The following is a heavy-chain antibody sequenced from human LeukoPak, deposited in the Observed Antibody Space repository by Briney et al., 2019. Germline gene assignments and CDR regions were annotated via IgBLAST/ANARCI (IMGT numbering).Heavy chain of an antibody. CDR2: IKQDGSEK. J-gene: IGHJ5*02. CDR1: GFTFSSYW. D-gene: IGHD3-10*01. V-gene: IGHV3-7*01. Sequence: PGGSLRLSCAASGFTFSSYWMSWVRQAPGKGLEWVANIKQDGSEKYYVDSVKGRFTISRDNAKNSLYLQMNSLRAEDTAVYYCARERRITQPSPLNWFDPWGQGTLVTVSS. CDR3: ARERRITQPSPLNWFDP.